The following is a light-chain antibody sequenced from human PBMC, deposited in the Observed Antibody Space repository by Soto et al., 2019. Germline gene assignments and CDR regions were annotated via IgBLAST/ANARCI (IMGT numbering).Light chain of an antibody. Sequence: EIVLTQSPDTLSLSPGERATLSCRASQSVSSSYLAWYQQKPGQAPRLLIYGASSRATGIPDRFSGSGSGTDFTLTISRLEPEDFAVYYCQQYNNWPPWTFGQGTKVDIK. CDR1: QSVSSSY. CDR2: GAS. V-gene: IGKV3-20*01. CDR3: QQYNNWPPWT. J-gene: IGKJ1*01.